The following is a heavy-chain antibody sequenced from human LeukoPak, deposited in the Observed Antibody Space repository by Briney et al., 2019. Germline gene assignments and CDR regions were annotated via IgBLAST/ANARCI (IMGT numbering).Heavy chain of an antibody. J-gene: IGHJ4*02. CDR3: ARDHIDYDLLTGYSNNYFDY. Sequence: ASVKVSCKASGYTFTGYYMHWARQAPGQGLEWMGWINPNSGGTNYAQKFQGRVTMTRDTSISTAYMELSRLRSDDTAVYYCARDHIDYDLLTGYSNNYFDYWGQGTLVTVSS. CDR1: GYTFTGYY. CDR2: INPNSGGT. V-gene: IGHV1-2*02. D-gene: IGHD3-9*01.